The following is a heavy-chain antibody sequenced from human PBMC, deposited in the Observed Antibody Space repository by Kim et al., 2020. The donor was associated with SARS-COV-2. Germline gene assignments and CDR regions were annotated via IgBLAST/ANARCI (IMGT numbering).Heavy chain of an antibody. CDR3: ARTGSGGYYYYYGMDV. J-gene: IGHJ6*02. Sequence: ASVKVSCKASGYTFTGYYMHWVRQAPGQGLEWMGWINPNSGGTNYAQKFQGRVNMTRDTSISTAYMELSRLRSDDTAVYYCARTGSGGYYYYYGMDVWGQGTTVTVSS. CDR1: GYTFTGYY. D-gene: IGHD3-10*01. V-gene: IGHV1-2*02. CDR2: INPNSGGT.